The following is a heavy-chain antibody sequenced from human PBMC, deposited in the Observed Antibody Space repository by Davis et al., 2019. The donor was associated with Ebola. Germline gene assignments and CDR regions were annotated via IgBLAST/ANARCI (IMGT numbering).Heavy chain of an antibody. D-gene: IGHD2-15*01. CDR2: ISDTGGST. CDR3: ARGEYCSGGSCYSSDYGDHDRVRF. V-gene: IGHV3-23*01. J-gene: IGHJ4*02. Sequence: GGSLRLSCAASGFTFTSYAMSWVRQAPGKGLEWVSAISDTGGSTYYGDSVKGRFTISRDNAKNSLYLQMSSLRAEDTAVYYCARGEYCSGGSCYSSDYGDHDRVRFWGQGTLVTVSS. CDR1: GFTFTSYA.